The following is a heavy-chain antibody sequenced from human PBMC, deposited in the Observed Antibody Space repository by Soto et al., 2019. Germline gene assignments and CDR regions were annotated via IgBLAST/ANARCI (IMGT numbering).Heavy chain of an antibody. Sequence: QVQLVESGGGVVQPGRSLRLSCAASGFTFSSYGMHWVRQAPGKGLEWVAVISYDGSNKYYADSVKGRFTISRDNSKNTLYLQMNSLRAEDTAVYYCAKDKLSINSGYDYWGSTLDYWGQGTLVTVSS. J-gene: IGHJ4*02. CDR1: GFTFSSYG. CDR2: ISYDGSNK. CDR3: AKDKLSINSGYDYWGSTLDY. V-gene: IGHV3-30*18. D-gene: IGHD5-12*01.